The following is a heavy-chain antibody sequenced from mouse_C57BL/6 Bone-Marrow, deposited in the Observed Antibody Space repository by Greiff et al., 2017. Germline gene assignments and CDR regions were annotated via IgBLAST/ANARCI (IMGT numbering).Heavy chain of an antibody. CDR3: ARPRVYWYFDV. V-gene: IGHV5-17*01. J-gene: IGHJ1*03. Sequence: EVQLVESGGGLVKPGGSLKLSCAASGFTFSDYGMHWVRQAPEKGLEWVAYISSGCSTIYYADTVKGRFTISRDNAKNTLFLQMTSLRSEDTAMYYCARPRVYWYFDVWGTGTTVTVSS. CDR2: ISSGCSTI. CDR1: GFTFSDYG.